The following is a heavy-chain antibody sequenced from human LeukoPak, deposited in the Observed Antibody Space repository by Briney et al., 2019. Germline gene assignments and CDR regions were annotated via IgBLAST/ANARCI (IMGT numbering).Heavy chain of an antibody. CDR2: IYYSGST. CDR3: ARFQGSSWYYYYYGMDV. D-gene: IGHD6-13*01. J-gene: IGHJ6*02. Sequence: PSETLSLTCTVSGGSISSYYWSWIRQPPGKGLEWIGYIYYSGSTNYNPSLKSRVTISVDTSENQFSLKLSSVTAADTAVYYCARFQGSSWYYYYYGMDVWGQGTTVTVSS. CDR1: GGSISSYY. V-gene: IGHV4-59*08.